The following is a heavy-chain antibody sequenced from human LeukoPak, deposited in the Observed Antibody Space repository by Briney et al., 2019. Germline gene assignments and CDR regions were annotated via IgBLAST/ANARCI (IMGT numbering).Heavy chain of an antibody. CDR3: ARDDYYYYGMDV. J-gene: IGHJ6*02. V-gene: IGHV1-18*01. Sequence: ASVKVSCKASGYTFTSYGITWVRQAPGQGLEWMGWISAYNGNTNYAQKLQGRVTMTTDTSTSTAYMELRSLRSDDTAAYYCARDDYYYYGMDVWGQGTTVTVSS. CDR2: ISAYNGNT. CDR1: GYTFTSYG.